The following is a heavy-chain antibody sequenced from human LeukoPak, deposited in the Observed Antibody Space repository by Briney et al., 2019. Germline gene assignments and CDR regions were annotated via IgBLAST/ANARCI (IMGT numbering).Heavy chain of an antibody. CDR3: ARNVTDCSSGSCYKMDY. D-gene: IGHD2-15*01. CDR1: GFTFDDSG. CDR2: INWNGGSR. Sequence: GGSLTHSCAASGFTFDDSGMSWVRPARGKGVDGVSGINWNGGSRGYEDSVKGQFTISRDNAKNSLYLQMNSLRVEDTALYYCARNVTDCSSGSCYKMDYWGQGTLVTVSS. V-gene: IGHV3-20*04. J-gene: IGHJ4*02.